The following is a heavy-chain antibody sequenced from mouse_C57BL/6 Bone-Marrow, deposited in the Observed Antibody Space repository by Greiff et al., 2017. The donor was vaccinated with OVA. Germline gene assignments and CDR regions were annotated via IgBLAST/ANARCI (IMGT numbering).Heavy chain of an antibody. CDR1: GFTFSSYA. CDR2: ISDGGSYT. J-gene: IGHJ3*01. Sequence: EVQLVESGGGLVKPGGSLKLSCAASGFTFSSYAMSWVRQTPEKRLEWVATISDGGSYTYYPDNVKGRFTISRDNAKNNLYLQMSHLKSEDTAMYYCARDRGTGTRAWFAYWGQGTLVTVSA. V-gene: IGHV5-4*01. D-gene: IGHD4-1*01. CDR3: ARDRGTGTRAWFAY.